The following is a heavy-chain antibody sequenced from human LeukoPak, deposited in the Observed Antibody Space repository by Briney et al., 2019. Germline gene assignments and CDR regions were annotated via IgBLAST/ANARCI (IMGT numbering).Heavy chain of an antibody. J-gene: IGHJ4*02. D-gene: IGHD3-3*01. Sequence: ASVKVSCQVSGYTLTELSMHWVRQAPGKGREWMGGFDPEDGETIYAQKFQGRVTMTADTSTDTAYMELSSLRSDDTAVYYCATARQAYYDFWSGYFTFDYWGQGTLVTVSS. CDR2: FDPEDGET. V-gene: IGHV1-24*01. CDR3: ATARQAYYDFWSGYFTFDY. CDR1: GYTLTELS.